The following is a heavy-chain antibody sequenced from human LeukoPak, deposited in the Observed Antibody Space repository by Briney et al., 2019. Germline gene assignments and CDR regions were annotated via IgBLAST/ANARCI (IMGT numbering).Heavy chain of an antibody. V-gene: IGHV1-2*02. CDR3: AREEATAAGTGRYNWFDP. J-gene: IGHJ5*02. D-gene: IGHD6-13*01. CDR2: INPNSGGT. CDR1: GYTFTCYY. Sequence: GASVKVSCKASGYTFTCYYMHWVRQAPGQGLEWMGWINPNSGGTNYAQKFQGRVTMTRDTSISTAYMELSRLRSDDTAVYYCAREEATAAGTGRYNWFDPWGQGTLVTVSS.